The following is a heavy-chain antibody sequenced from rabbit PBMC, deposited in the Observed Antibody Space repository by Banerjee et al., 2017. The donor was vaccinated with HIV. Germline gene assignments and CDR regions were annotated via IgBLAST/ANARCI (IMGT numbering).Heavy chain of an antibody. CDR1: GFSFSSYG. CDR2: IDPVFGST. D-gene: IGHD1-1*01. J-gene: IGHJ4*01. CDR3: VRDFGVYASSSGLRYYFNL. V-gene: IGHV1S7*01. Sequence: QSLEESGGDLVKPGASLTLTCTASGFSFSSYGVSWVRQAPGKGLEWIGYIDPVFGSTYYASWVNGRFTISSHNAQNTLYLQLNSLTAADTATYFCVRDFGVYASSSGLRYYFNLWGQGTLVTVS.